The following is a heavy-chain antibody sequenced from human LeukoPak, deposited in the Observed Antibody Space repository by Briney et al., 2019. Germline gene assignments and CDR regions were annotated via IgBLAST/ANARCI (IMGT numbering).Heavy chain of an antibody. Sequence: ASVKVSCKASGYTFTSYGISWVRQAPGQGLEWMGWISAYNGNTNYAQELQGRVTMTTDTSTSTAYMELRSLRSDDTAVYYCARVKEGSGWYRAFDIWGQGTMVTVSS. J-gene: IGHJ3*02. CDR3: ARVKEGSGWYRAFDI. CDR1: GYTFTSYG. CDR2: ISAYNGNT. V-gene: IGHV1-18*01. D-gene: IGHD6-19*01.